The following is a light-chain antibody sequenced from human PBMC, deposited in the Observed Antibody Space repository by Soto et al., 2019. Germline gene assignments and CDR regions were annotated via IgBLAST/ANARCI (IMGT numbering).Light chain of an antibody. Sequence: QSVLTQPASVSGSPGQSITISCTGTSSDVGGYKFVSWYQQHPGTAPKLMIYEVSNRPSGVSSRFSGSKSGNTASLTISGLQAEDEADYFCGSYTGSIYVFGNGTKLTVL. CDR3: GSYTGSIYV. J-gene: IGLJ1*01. CDR2: EVS. CDR1: SSDVGGYKF. V-gene: IGLV2-14*01.